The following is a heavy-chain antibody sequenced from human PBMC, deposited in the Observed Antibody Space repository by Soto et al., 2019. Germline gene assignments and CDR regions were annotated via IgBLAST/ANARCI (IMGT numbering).Heavy chain of an antibody. Sequence: SETLSLTCTVSGGSISSGDYYWSWIRQPPGKGLEWIGYIYYSGSTYYNPSLKSRVTISVDTSKNQFSLKLSSVTAADTAVYYCARDSYYDFWSGYYGMDVWGHGTTVTVSS. V-gene: IGHV4-30-4*01. CDR2: IYYSGST. J-gene: IGHJ6*02. CDR1: GGSISSGDYY. D-gene: IGHD3-3*01. CDR3: ARDSYYDFWSGYYGMDV.